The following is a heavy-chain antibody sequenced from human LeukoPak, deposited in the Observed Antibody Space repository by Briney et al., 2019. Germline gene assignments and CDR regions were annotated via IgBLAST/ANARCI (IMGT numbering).Heavy chain of an antibody. CDR2: IYYSGST. J-gene: IGHJ4*02. D-gene: IGHD3-16*01. V-gene: IGHV4-59*08. Sequence: SETLSLTCTAAGGSISSYYLSLSRPPPGKGLGLSGYIYYSGSTNYSPSLKARVTISVDTSKNQFSLKLNSVTAADTAVYYCARHGGLDPYYFDSWGQGTLVTVSS. CDR1: GGSISSYY. CDR3: ARHGGLDPYYFDS.